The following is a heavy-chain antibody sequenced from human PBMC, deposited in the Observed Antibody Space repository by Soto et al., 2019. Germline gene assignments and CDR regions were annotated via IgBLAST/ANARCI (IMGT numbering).Heavy chain of an antibody. CDR1: GGSIRSSNW. CDR2: IYHSGST. Sequence: SETLSLTCTVSGGSIRSSNWWSWVRQPPGKGLEWIGEIYHSGSTNYNPSLKSRVTISVDKSKNQFSLRLSSVTAADTAVYYCASMSQDPSSYGGSGRFDYWGQGTLVTVLL. D-gene: IGHD3-16*01. CDR3: ASMSQDPSSYGGSGRFDY. V-gene: IGHV4-4*02. J-gene: IGHJ4*02.